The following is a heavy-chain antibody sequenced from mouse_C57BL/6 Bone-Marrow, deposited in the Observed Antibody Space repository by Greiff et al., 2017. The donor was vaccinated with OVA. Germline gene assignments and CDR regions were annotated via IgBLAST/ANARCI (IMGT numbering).Heavy chain of an antibody. D-gene: IGHD1-1*01. Sequence: VQLKESGGGLVKPGGSLKLSCAASGFTFSSYTMSWVRQTPEKRLEWVATISGGGGNTYYPDSVKGRFTISRDNAKNTLYLQMSSLRSEDTALYYCARPYGSRWYFDVWGTGTTVTVSS. CDR1: GFTFSSYT. J-gene: IGHJ1*03. CDR3: ARPYGSRWYFDV. V-gene: IGHV5-9*01. CDR2: ISGGGGNT.